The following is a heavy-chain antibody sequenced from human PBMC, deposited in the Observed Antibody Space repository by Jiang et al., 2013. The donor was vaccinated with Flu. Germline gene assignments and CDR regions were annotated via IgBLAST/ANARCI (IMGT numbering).Heavy chain of an antibody. V-gene: IGHV3-7*01. Sequence: ASGFTFSNYWMNWVRQAPGKGLEWVANIKQDGSEKWYVDSVKGRFTISRDNAKNSLYLQMNSLRAEDTAVYYCAREADYSTVDYWGQGTLVAVSS. CDR3: AREADYSTVDY. CDR2: IKQDGSEK. CDR1: GFTFSNYW. J-gene: IGHJ4*02. D-gene: IGHD4-11*01.